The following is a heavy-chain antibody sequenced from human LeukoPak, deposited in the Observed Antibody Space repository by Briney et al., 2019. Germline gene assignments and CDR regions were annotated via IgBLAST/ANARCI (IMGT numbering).Heavy chain of an antibody. D-gene: IGHD2-15*01. V-gene: IGHV4-59*01. CDR3: ARGGWSHGY. J-gene: IGHJ4*02. CDR1: GGSINSYY. CDR2: IHYTGST. Sequence: SETLSLTCTVSGGSINSYYWSWVRQPPGKRMEWIGYIHYTGSTNYNPSLESRVTISVDTSKNQISLKVNSVTAADTAMYHCARGGWSHGYWGQGILVTVSS.